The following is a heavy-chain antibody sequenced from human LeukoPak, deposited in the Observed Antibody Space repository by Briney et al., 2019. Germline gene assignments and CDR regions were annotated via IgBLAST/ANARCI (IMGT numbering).Heavy chain of an antibody. CDR3: ARANYYDSSGYYPVVVGDLDY. Sequence: ASVKVSCKASGYTFTSCGISWVRQAPGQGLEWMGWISAYNGNTNYAQKLQGRVTMTTDTPTSTAYMELRSLRSDDTAVYYCARANYYDSSGYYPVVVGDLDYWGQGTLVTVSS. CDR2: ISAYNGNT. CDR1: GYTFTSCG. D-gene: IGHD3-22*01. J-gene: IGHJ4*02. V-gene: IGHV1-18*01.